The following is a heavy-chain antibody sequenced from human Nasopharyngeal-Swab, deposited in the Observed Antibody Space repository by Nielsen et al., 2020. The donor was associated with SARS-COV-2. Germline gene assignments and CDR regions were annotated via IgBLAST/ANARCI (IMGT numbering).Heavy chain of an antibody. CDR2: INPTDGST. V-gene: IGHV1-46*01. D-gene: IGHD1-7*01. Sequence: ASVKVSCKASGYTFTSYYLHWVRQAPGQGLEWKGIINPTDGSTSYAQKFEGRVTMTRVTSTSTVYMELNSLRSEDTAVYYCARVLPFRITGTSGMGVWGQGTTVTVSS. CDR3: ARVLPFRITGTSGMGV. CDR1: GYTFTSYY. J-gene: IGHJ6*02.